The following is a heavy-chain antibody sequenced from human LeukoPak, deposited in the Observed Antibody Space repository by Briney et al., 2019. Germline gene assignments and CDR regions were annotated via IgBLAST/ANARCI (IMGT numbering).Heavy chain of an antibody. D-gene: IGHD6-19*01. V-gene: IGHV1-8*01. CDR1: GYTFTSYD. CDR3: ARSPRIAVAGSAFDI. CDR2: MNPNSGNT. J-gene: IGHJ3*02. Sequence: ASVKVSCKASGYTFTSYDINWVRQATGQGLEWRGWMNPNSGNTGYAQKFQGRVTMTRNTSISTAYMELSSLRSEDTAVYYCARSPRIAVAGSAFDIWGQGTMVTVSS.